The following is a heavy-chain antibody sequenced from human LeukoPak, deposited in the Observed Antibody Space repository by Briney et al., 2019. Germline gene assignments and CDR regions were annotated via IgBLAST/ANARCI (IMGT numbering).Heavy chain of an antibody. CDR1: GFTFSSYS. V-gene: IGHV3-21*01. Sequence: GGSLRLSCAASGFTFSSYSMNWVRQAPGKGLEWVSSISSSSSYIYYADSVKGRFTISRDNAKNSLYLQMNSLRAEDTAVYYCARDPGSSQYYYYYYMDVWGKGTTVTVSS. CDR3: ARDPGSSQYYYYYYMDV. D-gene: IGHD6-13*01. CDR2: ISSSSSYI. J-gene: IGHJ6*03.